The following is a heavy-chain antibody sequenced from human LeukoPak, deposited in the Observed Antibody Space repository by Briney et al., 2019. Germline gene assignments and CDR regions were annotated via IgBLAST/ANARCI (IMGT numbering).Heavy chain of an antibody. Sequence: GKSLHISGKGSGYSFTNYWIGGVRHMPGKGLEWMGVINPHESDPRYTPSFQGQVTNSADKSISAAFLQSGSLQASDTAMYYCARQRANRRGHDAFDIWGEGTMVTVSS. V-gene: IGHV5-51*01. CDR3: ARQRANRRGHDAFDI. CDR2: INPHESDP. CDR1: GYSFTNYW. D-gene: IGHD2/OR15-2a*01. J-gene: IGHJ3*02.